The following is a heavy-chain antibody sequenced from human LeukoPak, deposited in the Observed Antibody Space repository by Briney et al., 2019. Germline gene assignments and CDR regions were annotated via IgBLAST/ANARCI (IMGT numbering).Heavy chain of an antibody. CDR1: GGSFSGYY. J-gene: IGHJ4*02. V-gene: IGHV4-34*01. D-gene: IGHD5-12*01. CDR2: INHSGST. CDR3: AGVTVATGGY. Sequence: SETLSLTCAVYGGSFSGYYWSWIRQPPGKGLEWIGEINHSGSTNYNPPLKSRVTISVDTSKNQFSLKLSSVTAADTAVYYCAGVTVATGGYWGQGTLVTVSS.